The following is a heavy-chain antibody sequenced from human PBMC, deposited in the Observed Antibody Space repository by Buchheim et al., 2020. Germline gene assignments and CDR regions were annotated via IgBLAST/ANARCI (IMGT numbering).Heavy chain of an antibody. CDR2: IYHSGSN. CDR1: GGSISSSNR. J-gene: IGHJ6*02. CDR3: ARSDYYYGMDV. V-gene: IGHV4-4*02. Sequence: QVQLQESGPGLVKPSGTLSLTCAVSGGSISSSNRWRWVRQPPGKGLEWIGEIYHSGSNNYNPSLQIRVTISVDKSKNQFSLKLSSVTAADTAVYYCARSDYYYGMDVWGQGTT.